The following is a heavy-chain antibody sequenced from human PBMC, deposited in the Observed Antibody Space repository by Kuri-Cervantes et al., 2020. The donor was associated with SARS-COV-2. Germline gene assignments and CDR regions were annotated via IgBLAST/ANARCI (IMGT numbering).Heavy chain of an antibody. D-gene: IGHD2-21*01. CDR3: ARVPATGPVAGGFDS. J-gene: IGHJ4*02. V-gene: IGHV4-34*01. CDR1: GELFSGYY. CDR2: IDHTGST. Sequence: SQTLSLTCAVSGELFSGYYWTWIRQSPGKGLEWIGEIDHTGSTNYNPSLKSRVTISAVTSKNQFSLKVNSVTAADTAMYYRARVPATGPVAGGFDSWGLGTLVTVSS.